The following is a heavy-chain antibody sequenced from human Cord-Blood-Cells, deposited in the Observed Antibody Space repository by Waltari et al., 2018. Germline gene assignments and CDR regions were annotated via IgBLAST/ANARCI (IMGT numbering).Heavy chain of an antibody. CDR1: GFTFSSYW. J-gene: IGHJ4*02. CDR3: ARDSPAEY. V-gene: IGHV3-7*01. CDR2: IKQCGSEK. Sequence: EVQLVESGGGLVQPGGSLRLSCAASGFTFSSYWRSWVRQAPGREVEWVADIKQCGSEKYYGCSVKGRFTISRDNAKNSLYLQMNSLRAEDTAVYYCARDSPAEYWGQGTLVTVSS.